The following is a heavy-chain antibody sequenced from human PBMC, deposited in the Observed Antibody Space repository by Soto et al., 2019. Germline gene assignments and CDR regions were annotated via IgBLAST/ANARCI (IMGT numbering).Heavy chain of an antibody. CDR2: IIPILGIA. D-gene: IGHD3-9*01. J-gene: IGHJ6*03. V-gene: IGHV1-69*04. CDR3: ARDTYYDILTGPPTEYYYMDV. CDR1: GGTFSSYT. Sequence: SVKVSCKASGGTFSSYTISWVRQAPGQGLEWMGRIIPILGIANYAQKFQGRVTITADKSTSTAYMELSSLRSEDTAVYYCARDTYYDILTGPPTEYYYMDVGGKGTTLTVSS.